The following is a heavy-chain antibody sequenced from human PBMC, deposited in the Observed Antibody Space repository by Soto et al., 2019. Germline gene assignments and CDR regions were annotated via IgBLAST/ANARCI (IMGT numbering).Heavy chain of an antibody. Sequence: ASVKVSCKASGYTFTSYGISWVRQAPGQGLEWMGWISAYNGNTNYAQKLQGRVTMTTDTSTSTANMELRGLRSDDTAVYYCARDRYSSGWYTGAYYYYYGMDVWG. CDR1: GYTFTSYG. CDR2: ISAYNGNT. D-gene: IGHD6-19*01. J-gene: IGHJ6*02. V-gene: IGHV1-18*01. CDR3: ARDRYSSGWYTGAYYYYYGMDV.